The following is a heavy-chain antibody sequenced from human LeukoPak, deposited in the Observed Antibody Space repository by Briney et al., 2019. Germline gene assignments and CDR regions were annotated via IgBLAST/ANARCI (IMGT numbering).Heavy chain of an antibody. CDR1: GGTFTIYA. J-gene: IGHJ6*02. Sequence: SVKVSCTSAGGTFTIYAISWVRQAPGQGLEWMGRIIPILGIANYAQKFQGRVTITADKSTSTAYMELSSLRSEDTAVYYCASILAAEIYSYYGMDVWGQGTTVTVSS. V-gene: IGHV1-69*04. CDR3: ASILAAEIYSYYGMDV. CDR2: IIPILGIA. D-gene: IGHD6-13*01.